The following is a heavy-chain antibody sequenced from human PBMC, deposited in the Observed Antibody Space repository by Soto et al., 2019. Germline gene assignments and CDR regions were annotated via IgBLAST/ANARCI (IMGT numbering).Heavy chain of an antibody. Sequence: PGGSLSLSCAAPGFTFSSYEMNLVRQAPGKGLEWVSYISSNGVSMYYGDSVKGRFTISRDDAENSLHLQMNSLRAEDTAVYYCARLASLGHPYYFGMDVWGQGTTVTVSS. CDR3: ARLASLGHPYYFGMDV. J-gene: IGHJ6*02. D-gene: IGHD2-2*01. CDR2: ISSNGVSM. V-gene: IGHV3-48*03. CDR1: GFTFSSYE.